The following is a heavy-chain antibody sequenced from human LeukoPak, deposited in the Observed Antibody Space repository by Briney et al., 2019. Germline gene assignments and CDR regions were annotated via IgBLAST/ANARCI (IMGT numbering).Heavy chain of an antibody. J-gene: IGHJ4*02. V-gene: IGHV4-59*01. Sequence: SETLSLTCTVSGGSISSYYWSWSRQPPGKGLEWIGYIYYSGSTNYNPSLKSRVTISVDTSKNQFSLKLSSVTAADTAVYYCARVWFSSGPRYYFDYWGQGTLVTVSS. D-gene: IGHD3-22*01. CDR2: IYYSGST. CDR3: ARVWFSSGPRYYFDY. CDR1: GGSISSYY.